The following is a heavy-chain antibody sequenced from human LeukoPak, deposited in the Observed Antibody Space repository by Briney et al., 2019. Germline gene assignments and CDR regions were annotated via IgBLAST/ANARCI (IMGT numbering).Heavy chain of an antibody. D-gene: IGHD4-11*01. CDR3: ARMTTGPYFDY. CDR2: MHYSGSA. J-gene: IGHJ4*02. V-gene: IGHV4-39*01. Sequence: SETLSLTCTVSGGSISRSDYYWGWIRQPPGKGLEWIGSMHYSGSAFYNPSLKSRVTISVDTSKRQFSLRLSSVTAADTAVYYCARMTTGPYFDYWGQGTLVTVSS. CDR1: GGSISRSDYY.